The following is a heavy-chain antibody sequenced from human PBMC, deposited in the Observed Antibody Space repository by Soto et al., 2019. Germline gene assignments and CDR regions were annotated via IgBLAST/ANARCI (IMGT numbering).Heavy chain of an antibody. CDR3: ARTAADGKYYHGKDV. J-gene: IGHJ6*02. Sequence: GESLRISCKGSGYSFTSYWIGWVRQMPGKGLESMGIIYPGDSDTRYSPSFQGQVTISADKSISTAYLQWSSLKASDTAMYYCARTAADGKYYHGKDVWGHGTRVTVSS. V-gene: IGHV5-51*01. CDR1: GYSFTSYW. CDR2: IYPGDSDT. D-gene: IGHD6-13*01.